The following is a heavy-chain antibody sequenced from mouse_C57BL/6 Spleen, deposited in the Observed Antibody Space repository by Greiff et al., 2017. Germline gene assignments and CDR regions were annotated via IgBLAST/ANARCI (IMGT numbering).Heavy chain of an antibody. D-gene: IGHD1-2*01. CDR1: GYSITSGYY. CDR2: ISYDGSN. V-gene: IGHV3-6*01. J-gene: IGHJ4*01. Sequence: EVKLQESGPGLVKPSQSLSLTCSVTGYSITSGYYWNWIRQFPGNKLEWMGYISYDGSNNYNPSLKNRISITRDTSKNQFFLKLNSVTTEDTATYYCARGSLLWAMDYWGQGTSVTVSS. CDR3: ARGSLLWAMDY.